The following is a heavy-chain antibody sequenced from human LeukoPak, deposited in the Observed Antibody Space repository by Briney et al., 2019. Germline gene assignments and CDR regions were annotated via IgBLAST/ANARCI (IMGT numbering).Heavy chain of an antibody. D-gene: IGHD3-3*01. CDR3: ARGDYDFWSGPKRYYYYYMDV. Sequence: SETLSLTCTVSGGPISSHYWSWIRQPPGKGLEWIGYIYYSGSTNYNPSLKSRVIISVDTSKNQFSLKLSSVTAADTAVYYCARGDYDFWSGPKRYYYYYMDVWGKGTTVTVSS. J-gene: IGHJ6*03. CDR2: IYYSGST. V-gene: IGHV4-59*11. CDR1: GGPISSHY.